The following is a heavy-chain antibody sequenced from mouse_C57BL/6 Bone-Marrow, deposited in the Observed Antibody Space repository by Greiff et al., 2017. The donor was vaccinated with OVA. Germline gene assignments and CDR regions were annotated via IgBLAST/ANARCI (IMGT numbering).Heavy chain of an antibody. CDR1: GYSFTGYY. J-gene: IGHJ3*01. D-gene: IGHD4-1*01. CDR3: ARGGTSPFAY. CDR2: INPSTGGT. Sequence: VQLKQSGPELVKPGASVKISCKASGYSFTGYYMNWVKQSPEKSLEWIGEINPSTGGTTYNQKFKAKATLTVDKSSSPAYMQLKSLTSEDSAVYYGARGGTSPFAYWGQGTLVTVSA. V-gene: IGHV1-42*01.